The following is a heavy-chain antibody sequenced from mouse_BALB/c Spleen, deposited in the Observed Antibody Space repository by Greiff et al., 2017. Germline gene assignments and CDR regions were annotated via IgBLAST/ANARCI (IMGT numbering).Heavy chain of an antibody. Sequence: VQLQQSGAELAKPGASVKMSCKASGYTFTSYWMHWVKQRPGQGLEWIGYINPSTGYTEYNQKFKDKATLTADKSSSTAYMQLSSLTSEDSAVYICAYYRYERSYAMDYWGQGKSVTVSS. CDR1: GYTFTSYW. D-gene: IGHD2-14*01. CDR2: INPSTGYT. CDR3: AYYRYERSYAMDY. V-gene: IGHV1-7*01. J-gene: IGHJ4*01.